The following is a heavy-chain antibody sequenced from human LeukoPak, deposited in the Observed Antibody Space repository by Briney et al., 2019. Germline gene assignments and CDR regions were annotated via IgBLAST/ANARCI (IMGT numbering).Heavy chain of an antibody. V-gene: IGHV4-39*07. CDR3: ARGGQQLVLYYFDY. Sequence: SETLSLTCTVPGGSISSSSYYWGWIRQPPGKGLEWIGSIYHSGSTYYNPSLKSRVTISVDTSKNQFSLKLSSVTAADTAVYYCARGGQQLVLYYFDYWGQGTLVTVSS. CDR1: GGSISSSSYY. D-gene: IGHD6-13*01. CDR2: IYHSGST. J-gene: IGHJ4*02.